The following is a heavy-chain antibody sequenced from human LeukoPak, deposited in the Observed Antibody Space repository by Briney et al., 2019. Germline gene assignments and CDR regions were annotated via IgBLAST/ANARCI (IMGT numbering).Heavy chain of an antibody. J-gene: IGHJ4*02. CDR3: AKGKSRNSGWLTHDY. V-gene: IGHV1-69*04. Sequence: SVKVSCKASGGTFSSYAISWVRQAPGQGLEWMGRIIPILGIANYAQKFQGRVTITADKSTSTAYMKLSSLRSEDTAVYYCAKGKSRNSGWLTHDYWGQGTLVTVSS. D-gene: IGHD6-19*01. CDR2: IIPILGIA. CDR1: GGTFSSYA.